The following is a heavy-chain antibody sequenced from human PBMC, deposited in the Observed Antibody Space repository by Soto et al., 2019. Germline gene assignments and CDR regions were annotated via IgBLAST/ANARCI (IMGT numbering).Heavy chain of an antibody. V-gene: IGHV3-23*01. CDR3: AKGARSSGWY. CDR1: GFTFSSYA. Sequence: PVGSLRLSCAASGFTFSSYAMSWVRQAPGKGLEWVSAISGSGGTTYYAESVKGRFTISRDNSKNTLYLQMDSLRAEDTAVYYCAKGARSSGWYWGQGTLVTVSS. J-gene: IGHJ4*02. D-gene: IGHD6-19*01. CDR2: ISGSGGTT.